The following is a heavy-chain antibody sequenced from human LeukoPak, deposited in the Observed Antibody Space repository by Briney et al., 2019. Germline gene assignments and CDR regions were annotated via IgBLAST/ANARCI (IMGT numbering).Heavy chain of an antibody. J-gene: IGHJ4*02. CDR2: INGSGGST. CDR1: GFTFSSYA. V-gene: IGHV3-23*01. Sequence: GGSLRLSCAASGFTFSSYAMSWVRQAPGKGLEWVSAINGSGGSTYYADSVKGRFTISRDNSKNTLYLQMNSLRPEDTAVYYCAKDLDVGQQLVVSLDYWGQGTLVTVSS. D-gene: IGHD6-13*01. CDR3: AKDLDVGQQLVVSLDY.